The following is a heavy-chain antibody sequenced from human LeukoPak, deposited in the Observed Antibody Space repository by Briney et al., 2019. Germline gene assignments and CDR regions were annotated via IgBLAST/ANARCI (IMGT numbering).Heavy chain of an antibody. V-gene: IGHV3-48*01. J-gene: IGHJ4*02. Sequence: GGSLRLSCSASGFTFSTYSMNWVRLAPGKGLEWVSYISSGSGTVYYADSVKGRFTISRDNAKNSLYLQMNSLRAEDTAVYYCASLSNTDKDDYWGQGTLVAVSS. CDR2: ISSGSGTV. CDR1: GFTFSTYS. CDR3: ASLSNTDKDDY. D-gene: IGHD1/OR15-1a*01.